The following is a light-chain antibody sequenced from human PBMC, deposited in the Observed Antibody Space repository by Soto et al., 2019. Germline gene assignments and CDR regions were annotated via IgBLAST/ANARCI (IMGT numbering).Light chain of an antibody. Sequence: DIQMTQSPSTLSASVGDRVTITCRASQSISSWLAWYQQKPGKVPKLLIYAASTLQSGVPSRFSGSGAGTDFTLTISSLRPEDIATYYCQKYNSAPLTFGGGTKVDIK. CDR1: QSISSW. CDR3: QKYNSAPLT. CDR2: AAS. V-gene: IGKV1-27*01. J-gene: IGKJ4*01.